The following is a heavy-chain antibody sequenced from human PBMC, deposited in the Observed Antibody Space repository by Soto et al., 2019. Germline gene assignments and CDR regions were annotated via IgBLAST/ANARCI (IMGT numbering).Heavy chain of an antibody. D-gene: IGHD6-19*01. CDR3: ARIPQIAVAGTRFGYFDL. J-gene: IGHJ2*01. V-gene: IGHV3-33*01. CDR2: IWYDGSNK. CDR1: GFTFSSYG. Sequence: QVQLEESGGGVVQPGRSLRLSCAASGFTFSSYGMHWVRQAPGKGLEWVAVIWYDGSNKYYADSVKVRFNISRDNSKNTLYLQMNSLGDEDTAVYYCARIPQIAVAGTRFGYFDLWGRGTLVTVSS.